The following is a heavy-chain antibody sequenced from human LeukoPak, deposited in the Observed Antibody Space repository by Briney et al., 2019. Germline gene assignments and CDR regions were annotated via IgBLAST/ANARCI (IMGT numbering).Heavy chain of an antibody. J-gene: IGHJ4*02. V-gene: IGHV3-23*01. D-gene: IGHD1-1*01. Sequence: PGGSLRLSCAASGFSLNSYGMSWVRQAPGKGLEWISTNSGAGGSKYYADSVRGRFSISRDNPKNMLYVQMDSLRADDTAVYYCVKLRTGTASSFDLWGQGTLVTVS. CDR1: GFSLNSYG. CDR3: VKLRTGTASSFDL. CDR2: NSGAGGSK.